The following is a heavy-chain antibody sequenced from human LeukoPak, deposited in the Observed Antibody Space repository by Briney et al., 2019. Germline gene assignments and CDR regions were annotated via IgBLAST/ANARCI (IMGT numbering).Heavy chain of an antibody. D-gene: IGHD1-20*01. CDR2: INTGGTTT. V-gene: IGHV3-74*01. CDR3: GRDLNWNQIDY. J-gene: IGHJ4*02. Sequence: AGGSLRLSCAASGFTFNTHWTHWVRQAPGRGWGGVSVINTGGTTTNYADSVKGRFTISRDNAKDTLYLQMNSLRAEDTAVHYCGRDLNWNQIDYWGQGSLVTVSS. CDR1: GFTFNTHW.